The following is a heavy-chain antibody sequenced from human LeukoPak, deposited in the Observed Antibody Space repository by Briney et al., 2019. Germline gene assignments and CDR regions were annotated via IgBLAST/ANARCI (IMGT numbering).Heavy chain of an antibody. CDR2: IYGSGTT. Sequence: SETLSLTCTVSGGSIISNYWSWIRQSAGTGLEWIGRIYGSGTTDYNPSLKSRVTMSLDTSRKQFSLRLTSVTAADTAVYYCARLKFYDSTGYSPGYYMDVWGKGTTVSVFS. CDR3: ARLKFYDSTGYSPGYYMDV. CDR1: GGSIISNY. V-gene: IGHV4-4*07. D-gene: IGHD3-22*01. J-gene: IGHJ6*03.